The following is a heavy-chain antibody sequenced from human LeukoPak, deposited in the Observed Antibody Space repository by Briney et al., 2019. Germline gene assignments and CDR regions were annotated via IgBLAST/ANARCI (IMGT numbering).Heavy chain of an antibody. V-gene: IGHV3-48*04. J-gene: IGHJ4*02. CDR1: GFTFSTFS. Sequence: GGSLRLSCAASGFTFSTFSMNWVRQSPGKGLEWISYISTSSSTIYYADSVKGRFTISRDNAKNTLYLQMNSLRAEDTAVYYCARAGGSYLSYWGQGTLVTVSS. CDR2: ISTSSSTI. CDR3: ARAGGSYLSY. D-gene: IGHD1-26*01.